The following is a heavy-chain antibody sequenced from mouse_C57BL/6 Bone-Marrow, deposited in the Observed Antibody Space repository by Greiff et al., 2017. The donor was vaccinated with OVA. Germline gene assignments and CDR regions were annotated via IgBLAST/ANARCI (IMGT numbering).Heavy chain of an antibody. D-gene: IGHD3-2*02. J-gene: IGHJ2*01. CDR3: TGAFSKTAQATCYFDY. Sequence: EVKLVESGGGLVQPGGSMKLSCAASGFTFSDAWMDWVRQSPEKGLEWVAEIRNKANNHATYYAESVKGRFTISRDDSKSSVYLQMNSLRAEDTGIYYCTGAFSKTAQATCYFDYWGQGTTLTVSS. CDR1: GFTFSDAW. CDR2: IRNKANNHAT. V-gene: IGHV6-6*01.